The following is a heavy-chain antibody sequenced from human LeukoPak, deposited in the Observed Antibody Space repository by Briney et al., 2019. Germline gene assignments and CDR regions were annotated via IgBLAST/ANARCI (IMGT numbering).Heavy chain of an antibody. J-gene: IGHJ4*02. D-gene: IGHD1-26*01. CDR3: VGKWELPFDY. Sequence: PGGSLRLSCAAAGFSFRTYCMHWVRQAPSKGLDWVAVIWYDGSTEFYADSVKGRFTISRDNSKNTLYLQMRSLRAEDTAVYYCVGKWELPFDYWGQGTLVTVSS. CDR1: GFSFRTYC. CDR2: IWYDGSTE. V-gene: IGHV3-30*19.